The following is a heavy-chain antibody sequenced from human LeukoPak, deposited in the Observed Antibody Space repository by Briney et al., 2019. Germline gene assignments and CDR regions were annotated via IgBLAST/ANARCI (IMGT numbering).Heavy chain of an antibody. V-gene: IGHV3-23*01. CDR1: RFIFDNYG. D-gene: IGHD3-10*01. CDR3: AREGMDPVYYPPYEP. Sequence: GGSLRLSCAASRFIFDNYGMTWVRQAPGKGLEWVSCISDDGYSTYYADSVKGRFTISRDNAKNSLYLQMNSLRAEDTAVYYCAREGMDPVYYPPYEPWGQGTMVTVSS. CDR2: ISDDGYST. J-gene: IGHJ3*01.